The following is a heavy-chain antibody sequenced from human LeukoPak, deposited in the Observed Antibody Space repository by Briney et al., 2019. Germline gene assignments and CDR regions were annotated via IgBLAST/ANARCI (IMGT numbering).Heavy chain of an antibody. V-gene: IGHV1-18*01. J-gene: IGHJ1*01. CDR1: GYTFTSYG. Sequence: ASVKVSCKASGYTFTSYGISWVRQAPGQGLEWMGWISAYNGNTNYAQKLQGRVTMTTDTSTSTAYMVLRSLRSDDTAVYYCARDRKQWLVQPEYFQHWGQGTLVTVSS. CDR2: ISAYNGNT. CDR3: ARDRKQWLVQPEYFQH. D-gene: IGHD6-19*01.